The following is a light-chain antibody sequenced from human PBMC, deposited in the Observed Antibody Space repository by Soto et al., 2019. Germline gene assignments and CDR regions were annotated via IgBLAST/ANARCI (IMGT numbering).Light chain of an antibody. CDR2: LNSDGSH. CDR1: SGHSSYA. Sequence: QSVLTQSPSASASLGASVKLTCTLNSGHSSYAIAWHQQQPEKGPRYLIKLNSDGSHIKGDGIPDRFSGSSSGAERYLTISSLQSEDEGDYYCQTWVTGFRVFGGGTKVTVL. J-gene: IGLJ2*01. V-gene: IGLV4-69*01. CDR3: QTWVTGFRV.